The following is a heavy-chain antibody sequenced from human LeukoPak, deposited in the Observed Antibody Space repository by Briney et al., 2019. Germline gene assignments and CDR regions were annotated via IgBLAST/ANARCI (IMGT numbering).Heavy chain of an antibody. CDR1: GFTFSSYG. D-gene: IGHD1-7*01. CDR3: ASTHNWNYWIDY. CDR2: ISSSSSYI. V-gene: IGHV3-21*01. Sequence: GGSLRLSCAASGFTFSSYGMNWVRQAPGKGLEWVSSISSSSSYIYYADSVRGRFTISRDNAKNSLYLQMNSLSPEDTAVYYCASTHNWNYWIDYWGQGTLVTVSS. J-gene: IGHJ4*02.